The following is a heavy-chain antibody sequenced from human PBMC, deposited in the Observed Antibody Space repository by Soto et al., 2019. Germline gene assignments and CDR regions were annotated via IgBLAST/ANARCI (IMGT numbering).Heavy chain of an antibody. CDR1: GFTFSSYA. V-gene: IGHV3-30-3*01. Sequence: QVQLVESGGGVGQPGRSLRLSCAASGFTFSSYAIHWVRQAPGKGLEWVGFISYDGGNKFYADSVKGRFTISRDNSKNTLDLQMNSLRAEDTALYYCAREELRALDYWGQGTLVTVSS. CDR3: AREELRALDY. D-gene: IGHD1-7*01. J-gene: IGHJ4*02. CDR2: ISYDGGNK.